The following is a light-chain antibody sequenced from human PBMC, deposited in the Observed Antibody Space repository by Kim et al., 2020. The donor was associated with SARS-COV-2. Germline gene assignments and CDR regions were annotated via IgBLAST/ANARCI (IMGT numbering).Light chain of an antibody. CDR2: GAS. Sequence: GGRANLSGRASQSVTVSTTYLAWYQQRPGQPPRLLIYGASTRATDIPNRFSGSGSGTDFTLTISRLEPEDSAVYYCQQYLTSPWTFGQGTKVDIK. CDR1: QSVTVSTTY. J-gene: IGKJ1*01. V-gene: IGKV3-20*01. CDR3: QQYLTSPWT.